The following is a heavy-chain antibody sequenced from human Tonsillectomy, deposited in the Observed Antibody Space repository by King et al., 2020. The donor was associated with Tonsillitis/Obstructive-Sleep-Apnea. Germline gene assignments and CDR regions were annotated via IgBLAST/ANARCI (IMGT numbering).Heavy chain of an antibody. CDR2: IIPIFGTA. D-gene: IGHD6-13*01. V-gene: IGHV1-69*01. CDR3: ASNRESYSSSWYYFDY. Sequence: VQLVESGAEVKKPGSSVKVSCKASGGTFSSYAISWVRQAPGQGLEWMGGIIPIFGTANYAPKFQGRVTVTADESTGTAYMELSGRRSEDTAVYYCASNRESYSSSWYYFDYWGQGTLVTVSS. J-gene: IGHJ4*02. CDR1: GGTFSSYA.